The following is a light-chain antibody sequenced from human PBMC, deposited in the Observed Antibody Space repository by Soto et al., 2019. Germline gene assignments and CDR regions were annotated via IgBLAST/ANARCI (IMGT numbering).Light chain of an antibody. V-gene: IGKV1-16*02. CDR3: QQYNSYSLYT. CDR2: RAS. Sequence: QPPSSLSASVGDRVTVSCQASQSIYNYLNWYQQKPGKAPKFLTYRASSLQRGMPSQFSGSGYGRDFTLTISSLQPDDFATYYCQQYNSYSLYTFGQGTKVDIK. J-gene: IGKJ2*01. CDR1: QSIYNY.